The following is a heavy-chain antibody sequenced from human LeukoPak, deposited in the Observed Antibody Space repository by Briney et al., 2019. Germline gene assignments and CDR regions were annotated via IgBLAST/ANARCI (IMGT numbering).Heavy chain of an antibody. Sequence: SETLSLTCAVYGGSFSGYYWSWIRQPRGKGLEWIGEINHSGSTNYNPSLKSRVTISVDTSENQFSLKLSSVTAADTAVYYCARGSVGANFDYWGQGTLVTVSS. CDR2: INHSGST. V-gene: IGHV4-34*01. D-gene: IGHD1-26*01. CDR1: GGSFSGYY. J-gene: IGHJ4*02. CDR3: ARGSVGANFDY.